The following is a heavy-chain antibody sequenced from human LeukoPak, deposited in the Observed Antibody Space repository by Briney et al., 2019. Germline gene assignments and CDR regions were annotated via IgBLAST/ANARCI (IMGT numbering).Heavy chain of an antibody. CDR2: IYTSGST. CDR3: ARDGRPIAAAGHYYYGMDV. D-gene: IGHD6-13*01. V-gene: IGHV4-4*07. J-gene: IGHJ6*02. Sequence: PSEALSLTCTVSGGSISSYYWSWIRQPAGKGPEWIGRIYTSGSTNYSPSLKSRVTMSVDTSKNQFSLKLSSVTAADTAVYYCARDGRPIAAAGHYYYGMDVWGQGTTVTVSS. CDR1: GGSISSYY.